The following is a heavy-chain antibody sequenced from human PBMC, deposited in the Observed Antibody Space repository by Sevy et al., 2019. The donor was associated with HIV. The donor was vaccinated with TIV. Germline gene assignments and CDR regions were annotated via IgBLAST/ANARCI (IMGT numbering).Heavy chain of an antibody. Sequence: ASVKVSCKAARYTFTDYYVHWVRQGPGQGLEWMGWINPNNVGTKYAQRFQGRVTMTRDTSINTAYMELGSLTSDDTAVYYCARLTTMPTSDDYGMDVWGQGTTVTVSS. D-gene: IGHD4-17*01. J-gene: IGHJ6*02. V-gene: IGHV1-2*02. CDR1: RYTFTDYY. CDR2: INPNNVGT. CDR3: ARLTTMPTSDDYGMDV.